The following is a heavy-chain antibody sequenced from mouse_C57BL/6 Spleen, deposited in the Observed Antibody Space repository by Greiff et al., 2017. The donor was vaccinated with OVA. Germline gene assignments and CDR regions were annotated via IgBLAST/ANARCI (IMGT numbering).Heavy chain of an antibody. V-gene: IGHV5-4*03. J-gene: IGHJ4*01. CDR3: ARNYYGNYEYAMDY. CDR1: GFTFSSYA. D-gene: IGHD2-1*01. Sequence: EVMLVESGGGLVKPGGSLKLSCAASGFTFSSYAMSWVRQTPEKRLEWVATISDGGSYTYYPDNVKGRFTISRDNAKNNLYLQMSHLKSEDTAMYYCARNYYGNYEYAMDYWGQGTSVTVSS. CDR2: ISDGGSYT.